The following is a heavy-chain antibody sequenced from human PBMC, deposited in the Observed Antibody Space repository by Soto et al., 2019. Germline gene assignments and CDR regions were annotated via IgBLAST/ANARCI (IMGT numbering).Heavy chain of an antibody. Sequence: QAQLVQSGAEVKKPGASVKVSCEASGYTFTSYDINWVRQATGQGLVWMGWVNPNSGDPGYAQKFQDRVSMPKESATRTFYMELRSLRFDDSAIYYCARGWARSRVAFLNYYVDVWGKGTTVTVSS. D-gene: IGHD3-10*01. J-gene: IGHJ6*03. CDR2: VNPNSGDP. V-gene: IGHV1-8*01. CDR3: ARGWARSRVAFLNYYVDV. CDR1: GYTFTSYD.